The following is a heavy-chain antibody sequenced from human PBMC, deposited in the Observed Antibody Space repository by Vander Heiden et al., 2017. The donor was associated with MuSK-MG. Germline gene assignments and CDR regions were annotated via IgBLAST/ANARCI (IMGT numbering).Heavy chain of an antibody. CDR3: ARDIGDPHYYYYYMDV. Sequence: QVQLVQSGAEVKKPGASVKVSCKASGYTFTGYYMHWVRQAPGQGLEWMGWINPNSGGTNYAQKFQGRVTMTRDTSISTAYMELSRLRSDDTAVYYCARDIGDPHYYYYYMDVWGKGTTVNVSS. D-gene: IGHD3-16*01. J-gene: IGHJ6*03. CDR1: GYTFTGYY. CDR2: INPNSGGT. V-gene: IGHV1-2*02.